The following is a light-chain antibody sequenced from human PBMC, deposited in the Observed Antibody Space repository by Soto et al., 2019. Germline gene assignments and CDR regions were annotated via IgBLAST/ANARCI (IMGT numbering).Light chain of an antibody. CDR1: QSVRSN. J-gene: IGKJ1*01. CDR2: GAS. CDR3: QQYNEWPRT. Sequence: ENVLKQSPATLSVSPGERANLSCRASQSVRSNLAWYQQKPGQAPRLLIYGASTGATGIPARSTGSGYGTEFTLTISSLQSEDFGVYYCQQYNEWPRTFGHGTKV. V-gene: IGKV3-15*01.